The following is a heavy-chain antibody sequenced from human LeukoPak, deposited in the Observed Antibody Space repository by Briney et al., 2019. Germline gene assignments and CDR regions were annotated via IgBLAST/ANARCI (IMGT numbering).Heavy chain of an antibody. J-gene: IGHJ5*02. CDR2: IKEDGSDK. CDR1: GFTFSTYW. CDR3: AATHYDFWSWGP. D-gene: IGHD3-3*01. Sequence: PGGSLRLSCAASGFTFSTYWMSWVRQAPGKGLEWVASIKEDGSDKHYVDSVKGRFTISRDNAKNSLYLQMNSLRPEDTAVYYCAATHYDFWSWGPWGQGTLVTVSS. V-gene: IGHV3-7*01.